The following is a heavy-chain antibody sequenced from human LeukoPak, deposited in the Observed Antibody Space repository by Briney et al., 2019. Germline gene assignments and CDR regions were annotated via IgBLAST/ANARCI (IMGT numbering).Heavy chain of an antibody. CDR1: GFTFSSYA. CDR3: AKDGSRVDYYGSGSPGWYFDY. V-gene: IGHV3-23*01. D-gene: IGHD3-10*01. J-gene: IGHJ4*02. Sequence: PGGSLRLSCAASGFTFSSYAMSWVRHAPGKGLERVSAISGSGGSTYYADSVKGRLSISRDNSKNTLYLQINSLRAEDTAVSYWAKDGSRVDYYGSGSPGWYFDYWGQGTLVTVSS. CDR2: ISGSGGST.